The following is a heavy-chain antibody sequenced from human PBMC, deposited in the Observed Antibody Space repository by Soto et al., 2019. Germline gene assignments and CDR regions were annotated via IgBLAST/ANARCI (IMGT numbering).Heavy chain of an antibody. CDR1: GGSISSYYW. CDR2: IDWDDDK. Sequence: TLSLTCAVSGGSISSYYWSWIRQPPGKALEWLARIDWDDDKYYSTSLKTRLTISKDTSKNQVVLTMTNMDPVDTATYYCARGLRSYYYYYMDVWGKGTTVTVSS. V-gene: IGHV2-70*11. J-gene: IGHJ6*03. CDR3: ARGLRSYYYYYMDV. D-gene: IGHD4-17*01.